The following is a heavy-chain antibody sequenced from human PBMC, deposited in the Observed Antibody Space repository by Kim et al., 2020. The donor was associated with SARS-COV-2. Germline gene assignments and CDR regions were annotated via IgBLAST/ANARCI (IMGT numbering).Heavy chain of an antibody. V-gene: IGHV4-34*01. Sequence: SETLSLTCAVYGGSFSGYYWSWIRQPPGKGLEWIGEINHSGSTNYNPSLKSRVTISVDTSKNQFSLKLSAVTAAETAVYYCARVIPSITIFGVVITYFDYWGQGTLVTVSS. J-gene: IGHJ4*02. CDR1: GGSFSGYY. CDR3: ARVIPSITIFGVVITYFDY. CDR2: INHSGST. D-gene: IGHD3-3*01.